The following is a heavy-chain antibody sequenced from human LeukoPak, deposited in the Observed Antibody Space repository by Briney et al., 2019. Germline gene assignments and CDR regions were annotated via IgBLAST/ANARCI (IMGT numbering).Heavy chain of an antibody. Sequence: PSETLSLTCTVSGGSISSYYWSWIRQPPGKGLEWSGYIYYSGSTNYSPSLKSRVTISVDTSKNQFSLKLSSVTAADTAVYYCARRDILTGPDAFDIWGQGTMVTVSS. CDR3: ARRDILTGPDAFDI. CDR2: IYYSGST. J-gene: IGHJ3*02. D-gene: IGHD3-9*01. V-gene: IGHV4-59*08. CDR1: GGSISSYY.